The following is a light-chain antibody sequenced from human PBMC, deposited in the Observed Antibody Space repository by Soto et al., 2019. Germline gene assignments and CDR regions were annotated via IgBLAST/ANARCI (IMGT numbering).Light chain of an antibody. CDR3: QQYFEWPTMT. CDR2: GAS. Sequence: VVTQSPATLSVSPGENATLSCRASDTVATNLACYQQKPGQAPRLLVSGASTRAAGISDRFRGSWSGTEFTLTISSLPSEESAIYYCQQYFEWPTMTFGQGTKVDIK. V-gene: IGKV3-15*01. J-gene: IGKJ1*01. CDR1: DTVATN.